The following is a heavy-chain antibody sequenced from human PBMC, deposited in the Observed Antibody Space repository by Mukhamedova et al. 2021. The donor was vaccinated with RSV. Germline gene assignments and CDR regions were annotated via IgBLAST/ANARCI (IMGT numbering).Heavy chain of an antibody. Sequence: YMGWVRQPPGKGLEWIGTVYYSGNTFYNPSLESRVTISLDTSKNQFSLMLNSVTAADTAVYYCARDVEWRAYFDSWGQGTLVTVSS. J-gene: IGHJ4*02. CDR2: VYYSGNT. D-gene: IGHD3-3*01. CDR3: ARDVEWRAYFDS. V-gene: IGHV4-39*07. CDR1: Y.